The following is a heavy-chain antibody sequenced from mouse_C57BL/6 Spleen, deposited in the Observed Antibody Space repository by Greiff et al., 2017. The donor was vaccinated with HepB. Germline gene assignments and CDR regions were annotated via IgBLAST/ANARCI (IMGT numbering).Heavy chain of an antibody. Sequence: LQESGAELVKPGASVKMSCKASGYTFTSYWITWVKQRPGQGLEWIGDISPGSGSTNYNEKFKSKATLTVDTSSSTAYMHLSSLTSEDSAVYDCARSGYSKARDYWGQGTSVTVSS. CDR2: ISPGSGST. D-gene: IGHD2-5*01. J-gene: IGHJ4*01. CDR3: ARSGYSKARDY. V-gene: IGHV1-55*01. CDR1: GYTFTSYW.